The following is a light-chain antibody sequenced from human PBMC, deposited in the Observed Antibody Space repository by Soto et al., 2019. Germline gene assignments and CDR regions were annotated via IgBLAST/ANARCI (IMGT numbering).Light chain of an antibody. CDR2: DTS. Sequence: EIVLTQSPATLSLSPGERATLSCRASQSVSRYLAWFQHKPGQAPRVLTYDTSNRDTGIPARFSGSTTGTDFTLTISSLEPEDFAVYYCQQRSNWPYTFGQGTKLEIK. V-gene: IGKV3-11*01. J-gene: IGKJ2*01. CDR3: QQRSNWPYT. CDR1: QSVSRY.